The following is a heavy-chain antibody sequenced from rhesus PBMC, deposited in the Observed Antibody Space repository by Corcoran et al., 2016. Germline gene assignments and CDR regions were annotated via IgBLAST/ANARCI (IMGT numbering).Heavy chain of an antibody. V-gene: IGHV3-11*01. CDR2: FYGSSM. J-gene: IGHJ4*01. Sequence: EVQLAESGGGLVQPGGSLRLSCAASGFTVSSYWISWVRQVAGKGLEWLSDFYGSSMYYGDSVTGRFTVSRDNAKNSLYLQMNSLRAEDTAVYYCTRGRQYFDYWGQGVLVTVSS. CDR1: GFTVSSYW. CDR3: TRGRQYFDY.